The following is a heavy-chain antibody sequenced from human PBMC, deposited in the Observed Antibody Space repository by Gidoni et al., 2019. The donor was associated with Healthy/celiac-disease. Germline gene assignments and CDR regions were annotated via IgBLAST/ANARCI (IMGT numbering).Heavy chain of an antibody. D-gene: IGHD3-10*01. V-gene: IGHV4-34*01. CDR3: ASGSGSGSYGMRYYYYYMDV. CDR1: GGSFSGYY. CDR2: INHGGST. Sequence: QVQLQQWGAGLLKPSETLSLTCAVYGGSFSGYYWSWIRQPPGKGLEWIGEINHGGSTNYNPSLKSRVTISVDTSKNQFSLKLSSVTAADTAVYYCASGSGSGSYGMRYYYYYMDVWGKGTTVTVSS. J-gene: IGHJ6*03.